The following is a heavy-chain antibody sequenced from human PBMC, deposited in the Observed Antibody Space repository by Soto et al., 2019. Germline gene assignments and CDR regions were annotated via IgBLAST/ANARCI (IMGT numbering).Heavy chain of an antibody. CDR2: LYTGGST. V-gene: IGHV3-53*04. Sequence: VQVVESGGGLVQPGGSLRLSCAASGFTVSSYYMSWVRQAPGKGLEWVSVLYTGGSTYYADSVDGRFTISRHNSENKLYLQMNSLRVEDTAVYYCARGDLTDVWGKGTTVTVSS. J-gene: IGHJ6*04. CDR3: ARGDLTDV. CDR1: GFTVSSYY.